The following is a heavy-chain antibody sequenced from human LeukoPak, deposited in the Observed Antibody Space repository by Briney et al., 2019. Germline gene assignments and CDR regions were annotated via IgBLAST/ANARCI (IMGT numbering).Heavy chain of an antibody. V-gene: IGHV3-33*01. CDR3: ARARLAMTTVTSFDY. CDR2: IWYDGSNK. J-gene: IGHJ4*02. Sequence: GRSLRLSCAASGFTFSSYGMPWVRQAPGKGLEWVAVIWYDGSNKYYADSVKGRFTISRDNSKNTLYLQMNSLRAEDTAVYYCARARLAMTTVTSFDYWGQGTLVTVSS. CDR1: GFTFSSYG. D-gene: IGHD4-17*01.